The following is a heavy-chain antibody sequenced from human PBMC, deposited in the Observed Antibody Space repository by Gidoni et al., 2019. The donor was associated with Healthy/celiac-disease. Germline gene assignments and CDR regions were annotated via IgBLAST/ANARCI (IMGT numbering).Heavy chain of an antibody. CDR1: GFTFSSYW. Sequence: EVQLVESGGGLVQPGGSLRLSCAASGFTFSSYWMSCVRQAPGKGLEWVANIKQDGSEKYYVDSVKGRFTISRDNAKNSLYLQMNSLRAEDTAVYYCAREVFLTGYYLDYYYYYGMDVWGQGTTVTVSS. V-gene: IGHV3-7*01. CDR3: AREVFLTGYYLDYYYYYGMDV. CDR2: IKQDGSEK. J-gene: IGHJ6*02. D-gene: IGHD3-9*01.